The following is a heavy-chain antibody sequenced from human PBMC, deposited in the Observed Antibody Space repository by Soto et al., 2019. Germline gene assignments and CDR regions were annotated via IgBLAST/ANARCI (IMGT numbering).Heavy chain of an antibody. Sequence: SETLSLTCAVYGGSCSGYYWRWIRQPPGKGLEWIGEINHSGSTNYNPSLKSRVTISVDTSKNQFSLKLSSVTAADTAVYYCASPGIAVAANDYWGQGTLVTVSS. D-gene: IGHD6-19*01. CDR3: ASPGIAVAANDY. CDR1: GGSCSGYY. V-gene: IGHV4-34*01. J-gene: IGHJ4*02. CDR2: INHSGST.